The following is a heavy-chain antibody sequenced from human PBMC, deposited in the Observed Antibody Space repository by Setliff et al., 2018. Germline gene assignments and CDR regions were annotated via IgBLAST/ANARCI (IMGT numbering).Heavy chain of an antibody. CDR1: GFTFSSYA. CDR2: ISYDGSDR. D-gene: IGHD2-15*01. J-gene: IGHJ6*02. CDR3: AKDGYCSGGSCSLAIYGMNV. V-gene: IGHV3-30*18. Sequence: PGGSLRLSCAASGFTFSSYAMHWVRQAPGKGLEGVARISYDGSDRYYGDSMRGRFTISRDNSRNTLYLEMNSLRADDTAVYYCAKDGYCSGGSCSLAIYGMNVWGQGTTVTVSS.